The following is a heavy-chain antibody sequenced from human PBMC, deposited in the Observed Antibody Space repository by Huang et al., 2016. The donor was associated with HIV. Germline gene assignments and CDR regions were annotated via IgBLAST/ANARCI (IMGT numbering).Heavy chain of an antibody. CDR3: ARGRVTSSGVVQSYDY. CDR2: IYTPGIT. V-gene: IGHV4-61*09. Sequence: VQLQESGPGLVKPSQTLSLSCNVSGASIASGSYFWNWIRQPAGGGLAWIGHIYTPGITDYNPSLKRRVAVSSDPYKNQFSMGLRSVTAADTAVYFCARGRVTSSGVVQSYDYWGQGSLVTVSS. CDR1: GASIASGSYF. D-gene: IGHD3-3*01. J-gene: IGHJ4*02.